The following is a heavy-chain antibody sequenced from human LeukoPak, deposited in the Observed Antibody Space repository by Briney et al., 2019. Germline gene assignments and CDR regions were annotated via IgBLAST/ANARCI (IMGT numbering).Heavy chain of an antibody. CDR1: GGSISSSNW. V-gene: IGHV4-4*02. CDR2: IYHSGST. Sequence: SGTLSLTCAVSGGSISSSNWWSWVRQPPGKGLEWIGEIYHSGSTNYNPSLKSRVTISVDKSKNQFSLKLSSVTAADTAVYYCAGHIVVVPAAPSYYYYTDVWGKGTTVTVSS. J-gene: IGHJ6*03. CDR3: AGHIVVVPAAPSYYYYTDV. D-gene: IGHD2-2*01.